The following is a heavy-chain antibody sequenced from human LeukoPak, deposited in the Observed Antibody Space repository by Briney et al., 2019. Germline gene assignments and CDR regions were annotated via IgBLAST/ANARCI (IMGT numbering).Heavy chain of an antibody. V-gene: IGHV3-30*01. D-gene: IGHD2-2*01. CDR3: ARDEGYCNRTSCYGVSKGMDV. Sequence: SVKGRFTISRDNSKNTLYLQMNSLRAEDTAVYYCARDEGYCNRTSCYGVSKGMDVWGQGTAVIVSS. J-gene: IGHJ6*02.